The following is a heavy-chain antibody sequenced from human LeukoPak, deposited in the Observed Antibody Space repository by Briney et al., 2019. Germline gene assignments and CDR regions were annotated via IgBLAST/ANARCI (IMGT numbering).Heavy chain of an antibody. D-gene: IGHD5-18*01. CDR2: ISWNSGSI. CDR3: AKDTTAMVSPAFDY. V-gene: IGHV3-9*01. J-gene: IGHJ4*02. CDR1: GFTFDDYA. Sequence: LRLSCAASGFTFDDYAMHWVRQAPGKGLEWVSGISWNSGSIGYADSVKGRFTISRDNAKNSLYLQMNSLRAEDTALYYCAKDTTAMVSPAFDYWGQGTLVTVSS.